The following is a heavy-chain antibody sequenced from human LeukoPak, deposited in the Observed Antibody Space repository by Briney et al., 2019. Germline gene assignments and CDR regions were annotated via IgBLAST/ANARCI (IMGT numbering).Heavy chain of an antibody. CDR3: AKVTYYYDSSGYSRDI. Sequence: PGRSLRLSCAASGFTFSSYGMHWVRQAPGKGLEWVAVISYDGSNKYYADSVKGRFTISRDNSKNTLYLQMNSLRAEDTAVYYCAKVTYYYDSSGYSRDIWGQGTMVTVSS. V-gene: IGHV3-30*18. CDR2: ISYDGSNK. D-gene: IGHD3-22*01. CDR1: GFTFSSYG. J-gene: IGHJ3*02.